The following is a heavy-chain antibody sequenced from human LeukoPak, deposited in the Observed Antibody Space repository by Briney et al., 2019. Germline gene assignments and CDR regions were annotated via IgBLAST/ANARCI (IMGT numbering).Heavy chain of an antibody. CDR2: ISSTGSYI. V-gene: IGHV3-21*01. CDR3: AREPVTGSVY. D-gene: IGHD4-17*01. Sequence: GGSLRLSCAASGFTFSSYSMNWVRQAPGKGLEWVSSISSTGSYICYADSVKGRFIVSRDNAKNSLYLQMNSLRGEDTAVYYCAREPVTGSVYWGQGTLVTVSS. J-gene: IGHJ4*02. CDR1: GFTFSSYS.